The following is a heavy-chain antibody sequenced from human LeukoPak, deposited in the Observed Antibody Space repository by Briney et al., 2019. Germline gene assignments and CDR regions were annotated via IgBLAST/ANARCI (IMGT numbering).Heavy chain of an antibody. V-gene: IGHV4-61*08. CDR3: ARWEGGTLDY. CDR1: GGSISSGGYY. J-gene: IGHJ4*02. D-gene: IGHD2-15*01. CDR2: IYYGGST. Sequence: SETLSLTCTVSGGSISSGGYYWSWIRQPPGKGLEWIGYIYYGGSTNYNPSLKSRVTISVDTSKNQFSLKLISVTAADTAVYYCARWEGGTLDYWGQGTLVTVSS.